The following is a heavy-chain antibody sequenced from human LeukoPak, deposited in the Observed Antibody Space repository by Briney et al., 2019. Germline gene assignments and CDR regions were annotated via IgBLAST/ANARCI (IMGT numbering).Heavy chain of an antibody. CDR3: ASHPYCGGDCYNDY. V-gene: IGHV3-30-3*01. Sequence: PGGSLRLSCAASGFTFSSYAMHWVRQAPGKGLEWVAVISYDGSNKYYADSVKGRFTISRDNSKNTLYLQMNSLRAEDTAVYFCASHPYCGGDCYNDYWGQGTLVTVSS. CDR1: GFTFSSYA. D-gene: IGHD2-21*02. CDR2: ISYDGSNK. J-gene: IGHJ4*02.